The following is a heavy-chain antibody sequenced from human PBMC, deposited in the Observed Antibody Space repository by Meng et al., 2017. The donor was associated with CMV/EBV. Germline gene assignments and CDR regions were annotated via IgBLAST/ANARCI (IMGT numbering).Heavy chain of an antibody. Sequence: ASVKVSCKASGYTFTSYDINWVRQATGQGLEWMGWMNPNSGNTGYAQKFQGRVTITRNTSMSTAYMELSSLRSEDTAVYYCAREVGYSYGSDWGQGTLVTVSS. D-gene: IGHD5-18*01. CDR2: MNPNSGNT. CDR3: AREVGYSYGSD. CDR1: GYTFTSYD. V-gene: IGHV1-8*03. J-gene: IGHJ4*02.